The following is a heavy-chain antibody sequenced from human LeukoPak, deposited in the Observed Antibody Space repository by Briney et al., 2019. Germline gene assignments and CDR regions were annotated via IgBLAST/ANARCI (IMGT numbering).Heavy chain of an antibody. D-gene: IGHD3-3*01. CDR3: AKDLYLRDFWSGYFDY. Sequence: ASVKVSCKASGYIFINFGISWVRQAPGQGLEWMGWISASNGNTNYAQKLQGRVTMTTDTSTSTAYMELRRLRSDDTAVFYCAKDLYLRDFWSGYFDYWGQGIPVTVSS. CDR1: GYIFINFG. V-gene: IGHV1-18*01. CDR2: ISASNGNT. J-gene: IGHJ4*02.